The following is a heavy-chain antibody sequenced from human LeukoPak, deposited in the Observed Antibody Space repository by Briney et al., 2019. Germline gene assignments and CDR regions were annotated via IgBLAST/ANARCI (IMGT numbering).Heavy chain of an antibody. J-gene: IGHJ6*02. Sequence: GGSLRLSCAASGFTFSSYAMHWVRQAPGKGLEWVAVISYDGSNKYYADSVKGRFTISRDNSKNTLYLQMNSLRAEDTAVYYCARDGGSYRGYYYYGMDVRGQGTTVTVSS. CDR3: ARDGGSYRGYYYYGMDV. CDR1: GFTFSSYA. D-gene: IGHD1-26*01. V-gene: IGHV3-30*04. CDR2: ISYDGSNK.